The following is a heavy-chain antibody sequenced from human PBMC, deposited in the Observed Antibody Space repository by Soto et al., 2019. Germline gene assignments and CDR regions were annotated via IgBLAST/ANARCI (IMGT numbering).Heavy chain of an antibody. D-gene: IGHD3-16*01. V-gene: IGHV3-23*01. CDR2: ISGHGDTT. CDR3: AKDLRPAYDP. J-gene: IGHJ5*02. CDR1: RFTFSSYA. Sequence: PGGSLRLSCAASRFTFSSYAMSWVRQAPGKGLEWVSTISGHGDTTYYADAVKGRFTISRDNSKNTLYLQMNSLRAEDTAVYYCAKDLRPAYDPWGRGTLVTVSS.